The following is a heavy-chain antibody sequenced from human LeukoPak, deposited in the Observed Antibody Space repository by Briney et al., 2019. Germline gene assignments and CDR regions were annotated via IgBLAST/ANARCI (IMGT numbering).Heavy chain of an antibody. D-gene: IGHD3-10*02. CDR1: GFTFTSYW. CDR2: VKQDETEK. Sequence: GGSLRLSCAASGFTFTSYWMSWVRQAPGKGLEWVASVKQDETEKYYVDSVKGRFTISRDNSKNTLYLQMNSLRAEDTAVYYCAKPHTMSQYFDYWGQGTLVTVSS. J-gene: IGHJ4*02. V-gene: IGHV3-7*03. CDR3: AKPHTMSQYFDY.